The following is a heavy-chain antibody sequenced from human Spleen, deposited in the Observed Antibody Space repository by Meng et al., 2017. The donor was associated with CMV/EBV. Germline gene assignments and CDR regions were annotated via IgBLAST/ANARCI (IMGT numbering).Heavy chain of an antibody. CDR1: GGSISSGDYY. V-gene: IGHV4-30-4*08. J-gene: IGHJ4*02. CDR2: IYYSGST. D-gene: IGHD2-15*01. Sequence: QGPRQESGPGRVKPSQTLSRTCTVSGGSISSGDYYWSWIRQPPGKGLEWIGYIYYSGSTYYNPSLKSRVTISVDTSKNQFSLKLSSVTAADTAVYYCARARYCSGGSCFRHFDYWGQGTLVTVSS. CDR3: ARARYCSGGSCFRHFDY.